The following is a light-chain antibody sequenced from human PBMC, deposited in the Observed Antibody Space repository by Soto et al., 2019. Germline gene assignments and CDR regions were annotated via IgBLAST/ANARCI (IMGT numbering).Light chain of an antibody. CDR1: NSNIGSKY. CDR2: RNN. Sequence: QSVLTQPPSAYGTPGQSVSISCSGSNSNIGSKYVYWYQQLPGTAPKLLMYRNNQRPSGVPDRFSGSKSGTSASLAISGLRSEDEADYYCAAWDNNLGGPAFGGGTK. V-gene: IGLV1-47*01. CDR3: AAWDNNLGGPA. J-gene: IGLJ2*01.